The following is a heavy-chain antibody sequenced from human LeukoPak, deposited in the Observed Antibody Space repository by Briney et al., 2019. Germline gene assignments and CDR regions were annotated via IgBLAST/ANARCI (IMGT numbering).Heavy chain of an antibody. CDR3: AKSQPSAISWFDP. J-gene: IGHJ5*02. Sequence: PGGSLRLSCAASGFTFSKYAMNWVRQAPGKGLEWVSAISSSAASIYYADSVKGWFTISRDNSKNTLWLQVNSPRDEDTAVYYCAKSQPSAISWFDPWGQGTLVTVSS. CDR1: GFTFSKYA. D-gene: IGHD2-2*02. V-gene: IGHV3-23*01. CDR2: ISSSAASI.